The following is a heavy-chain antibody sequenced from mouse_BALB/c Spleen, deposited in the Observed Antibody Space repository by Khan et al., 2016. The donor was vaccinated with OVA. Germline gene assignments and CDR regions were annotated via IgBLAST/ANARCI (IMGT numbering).Heavy chain of an antibody. CDR1: GYTFTSYT. CDR2: LNLSSGYT. Sequence: VELVESGAELARPGASVKMSCKASGYTFTSYTMHWVKQRPGQGLEWIGYLNLSSGYTKYNQKFKDKATLPADKSSSTAYMQLSSLTSGVSAVYCCARTHERWGQGTTLTVS. CDR3: ARTHER. V-gene: IGHV1-4*01. J-gene: IGHJ2*01.